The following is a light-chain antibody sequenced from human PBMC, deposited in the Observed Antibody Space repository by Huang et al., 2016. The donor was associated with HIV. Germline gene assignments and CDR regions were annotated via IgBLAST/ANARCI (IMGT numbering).Light chain of an antibody. J-gene: IGKJ1*01. CDR1: QSVYSSSTSKDY. Sequence: DIIMTQSPDSLAVPLGERATLNCRSSQSVYSSSTSKDYMAWFHQKPGQPPRLLLFWASTREAGVPDRFSGSGSGTHFTLTIANLEAEDAAIYYCQQYYSSPQTFGQGTRVEVK. V-gene: IGKV4-1*01. CDR2: WAS. CDR3: QQYYSSPQT.